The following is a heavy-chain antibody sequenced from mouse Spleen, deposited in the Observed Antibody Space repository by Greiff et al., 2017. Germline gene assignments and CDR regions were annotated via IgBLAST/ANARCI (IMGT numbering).Heavy chain of an antibody. J-gene: IGHJ2*01. CDR2: IDPETGGT. CDR1: GYTFTDYE. D-gene: IGHD2-3*01. V-gene: IGHV1-15*01. Sequence: VQLQQSGAELVRPGASVTLSCKASGYTFTDYEMHWVKQTPVHGLEWIGAIDPETGGTAYNQKFKGKAILTADKSSSTAYMELRSLTSEDSAVYYCTRRGLLLYFDYWGQGTTLTVSS. CDR3: TRRGLLLYFDY.